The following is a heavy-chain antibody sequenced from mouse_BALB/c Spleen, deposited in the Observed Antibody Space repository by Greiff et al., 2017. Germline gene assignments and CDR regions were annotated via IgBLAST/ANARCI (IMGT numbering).Heavy chain of an antibody. D-gene: IGHD2-12*01. Sequence: EVKLVESGGGLVQPGGSLRFSCATSGFTFTDYYMSWVRQLPGKALDWLGFIRDKVNGYTTEYSASVKGRFTISGDNSQSILYLQMNTLRAEDSATYYCAREATSLLSPYSYAMDYWGQGASVTVSS. CDR1: GFTFTDYY. V-gene: IGHV7-3*02. CDR2: IRDKVNGYTT. J-gene: IGHJ4*01. CDR3: AREATSLLSPYSYAMDY.